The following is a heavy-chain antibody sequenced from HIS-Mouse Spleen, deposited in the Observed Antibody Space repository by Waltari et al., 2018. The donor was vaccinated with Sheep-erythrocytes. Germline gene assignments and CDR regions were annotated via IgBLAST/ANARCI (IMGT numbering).Heavy chain of an antibody. CDR3: ARGGFPYYYYYGMDV. J-gene: IGHJ6*02. Sequence: QVQLVESGGGVVQPGRSLRLSCAASGFTFSSYAMHWVRQAPGKGLEGVAVISYDGSNKYYADSVKGRFTISRDNSKNTLYLQMNSLRAEDTAVYYCARGGFPYYYYYGMDVWGQGTTVTGSS. D-gene: IGHD3-16*01. V-gene: IGHV3-30-3*01. CDR2: ISYDGSNK. CDR1: GFTFSSYA.